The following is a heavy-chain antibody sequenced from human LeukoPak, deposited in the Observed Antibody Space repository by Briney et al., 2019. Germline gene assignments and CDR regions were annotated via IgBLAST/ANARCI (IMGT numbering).Heavy chain of an antibody. J-gene: IGHJ1*01. D-gene: IGHD6-13*01. CDR2: IKQDGSEK. CDR1: GFTFRSYW. Sequence: PGGSLRVSCAASGFTFRSYWMSWVRQAPGRGLEWVANIKQDGSEKYYVDSVKGRFTISRDNAKNSLYLQMNSLRAEDTAVYYCARDMGHGTWYGAEHFQHWGQGTLVTVSS. CDR3: ARDMGHGTWYGAEHFQH. V-gene: IGHV3-7*04.